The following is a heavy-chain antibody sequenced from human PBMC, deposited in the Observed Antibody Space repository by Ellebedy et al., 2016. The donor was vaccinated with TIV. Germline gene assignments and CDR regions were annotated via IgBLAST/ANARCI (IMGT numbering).Heavy chain of an antibody. J-gene: IGHJ4*02. V-gene: IGHV3-48*01. CDR3: ARVFAGGSYYGDY. Sequence: GGSLRLSXAASGFTFSSYSMNWVRQAPGKGLEWVSYISSSSSTIYYADSVKGRFTISRDNAKNSLYLQMNSLRAEDTAVYYCARVFAGGSYYGDYWGQGTLVTVSS. D-gene: IGHD1-26*01. CDR1: GFTFSSYS. CDR2: ISSSSSTI.